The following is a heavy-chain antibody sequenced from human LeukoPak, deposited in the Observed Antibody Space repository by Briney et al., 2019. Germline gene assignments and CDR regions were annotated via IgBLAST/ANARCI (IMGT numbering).Heavy chain of an antibody. J-gene: IGHJ4*02. CDR1: GYTFTSYG. CDR3: ALLRYFDWPDGY. CDR2: ISAYNGDT. D-gene: IGHD3-9*01. V-gene: IGHV1-18*01. Sequence: GASVKVSCKASGYTFTSYGISWVRQAPGQGLEWMGWISAYNGDTNYAQKLQGRVTMTTDTSTSTAYMELRSLRSDDTAVYYCALLRYFDWPDGYWGQGTLVTVSS.